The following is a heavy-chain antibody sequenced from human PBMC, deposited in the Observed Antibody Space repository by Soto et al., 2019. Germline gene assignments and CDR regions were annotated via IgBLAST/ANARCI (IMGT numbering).Heavy chain of an antibody. Sequence: SETLSLTCTVSGGSISSYYWSWIRQPPGKGLEWIGYIYYSGSTNYNPSLKSRVTISVDTSKNQFSLKLSSVTAADTAVYYCARLSSGELNFDYWGQGTLVTVSS. CDR3: ARLSSGELNFDY. D-gene: IGHD6-6*01. CDR2: IYYSGST. J-gene: IGHJ4*02. V-gene: IGHV4-59*08. CDR1: GGSISSYY.